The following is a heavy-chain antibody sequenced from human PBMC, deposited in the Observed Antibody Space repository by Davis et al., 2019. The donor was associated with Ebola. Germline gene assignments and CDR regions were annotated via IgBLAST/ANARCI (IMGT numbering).Heavy chain of an antibody. CDR3: ARDGKLRGVRSYYYGMDV. CDR2: ISSSSSYT. CDR1: GFTFSDYY. D-gene: IGHD2-15*01. V-gene: IGHV3-11*06. Sequence: GGSLRLSCAASGFTFSDYYMSCIRQAPGKGLEWVSYISSSSSYTNYADSVKGRFTISRDNAKNSLYLQMNSLRAEDTAVYYCARDGKLRGVRSYYYGMDVWGQGTTVTVSS. J-gene: IGHJ6*02.